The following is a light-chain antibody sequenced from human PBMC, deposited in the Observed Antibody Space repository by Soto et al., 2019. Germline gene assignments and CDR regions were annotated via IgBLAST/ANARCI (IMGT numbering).Light chain of an antibody. V-gene: IGKV3-20*01. Sequence: EIVLTQSPGTLSLSPGERATLSCRASQSVSSSSLAWYQQKAGQAPRLLIYGASSRATGIPDRFSGSGSGTDFTLTINRLEPEDFAVYYCQQYGSSPFTFGHGTKLEIK. CDR1: QSVSSSS. J-gene: IGKJ2*01. CDR2: GAS. CDR3: QQYGSSPFT.